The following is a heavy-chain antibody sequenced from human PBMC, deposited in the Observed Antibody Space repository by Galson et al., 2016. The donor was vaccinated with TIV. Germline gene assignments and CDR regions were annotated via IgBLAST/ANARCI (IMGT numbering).Heavy chain of an antibody. CDR3: ARDAPYSSSWSIDY. J-gene: IGHJ4*02. CDR2: ISGYDTNT. CDR1: GSTFTNYG. D-gene: IGHD6-13*01. Sequence: QSGAEVTKPGESLKISCKASGSTFTNYGISWVRQAPGQGLEWMGWISGYDTNTEYVQKLQDRVTMTKDTSTSTAYMELRSLRYDDTAVYYCARDAPYSSSWSIDYWGQGSLVTVSS. V-gene: IGHV1-18*04.